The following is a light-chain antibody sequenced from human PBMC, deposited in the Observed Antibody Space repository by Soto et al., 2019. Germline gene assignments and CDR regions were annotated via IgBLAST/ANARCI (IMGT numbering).Light chain of an antibody. Sequence: GMTQSQRNLSLSPKERDTLSCRASQSVSSSYLAWYQQKPGQAPRRLIYGASSRATGIPDRFSGSGSGTDFTLTISRLEPEDFAVYYCQQYGSSPLTFGGGTK. V-gene: IGKV3-20*01. J-gene: IGKJ4*01. CDR2: GAS. CDR1: QSVSSSY. CDR3: QQYGSSPLT.